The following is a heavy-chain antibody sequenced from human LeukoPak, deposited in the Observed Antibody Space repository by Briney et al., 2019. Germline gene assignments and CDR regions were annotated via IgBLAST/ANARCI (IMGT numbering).Heavy chain of an antibody. J-gene: IGHJ4*02. CDR2: INDSGST. CDR1: GGSFSGYY. D-gene: IGHD6-19*01. V-gene: IGHV4-34*01. CDR3: AREVVAGTNKREFDS. Sequence: SETLSLTCAVYGGSFSGYYWSWIRQPPGKGLEWIGGINDSGSTNYNPSLMSRVTLSVDTSKNQFSVKVSSVTAADTAVYYCAREVVAGTNKREFDSWGQGTLVTVSS.